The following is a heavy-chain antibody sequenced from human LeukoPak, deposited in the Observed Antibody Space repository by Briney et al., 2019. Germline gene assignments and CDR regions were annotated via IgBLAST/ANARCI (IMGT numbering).Heavy chain of an antibody. CDR2: IYYSGST. Sequence: SETLSLTCTVSGGSISSYYWSWIRQSPGKGLEWIGYIYYSGSTNYNPSLKSRVTISVDTSKNQFSLKLSSVTAADTAVYYCARANYDFWSGYYWNYHFDYWGQGTLVTVSS. CDR1: GGSISSYY. D-gene: IGHD3-3*01. V-gene: IGHV4-59*01. J-gene: IGHJ4*02. CDR3: ARANYDFWSGYYWNYHFDY.